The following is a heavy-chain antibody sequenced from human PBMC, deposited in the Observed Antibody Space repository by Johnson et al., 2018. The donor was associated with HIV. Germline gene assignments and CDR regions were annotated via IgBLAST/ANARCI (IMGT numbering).Heavy chain of an antibody. D-gene: IGHD1-26*01. CDR3: ARGPPLQWELRGNAFDI. Sequence: VQLVESGGGLVQPGGSLRLSCAASGFTFSSYDMHWVRQATGKGLEWVSAIGTAGDTYYPGSVKGRFTISRENAKNSLYLQMNSLRAGDMAVYYCARGPPLQWELRGNAFDIWGQGTMVTVSS. J-gene: IGHJ3*02. CDR2: IGTAGDT. CDR1: GFTFSSYD. V-gene: IGHV3-13*01.